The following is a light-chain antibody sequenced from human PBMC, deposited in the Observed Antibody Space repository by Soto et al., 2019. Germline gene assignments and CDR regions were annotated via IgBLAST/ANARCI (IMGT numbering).Light chain of an antibody. CDR1: QSVSSSY. Sequence: ESVLTQSPGTLCLSPGERATLSCRASQSVSSSYLAWYQQKPGQAPRLLIYGASGRATGIPDRFSGSGSGTDFTLTINRLEPEDFAVYYCQQYGRSSITFGQGTRLEIK. CDR2: GAS. CDR3: QQYGRSSIT. V-gene: IGKV3-20*01. J-gene: IGKJ5*01.